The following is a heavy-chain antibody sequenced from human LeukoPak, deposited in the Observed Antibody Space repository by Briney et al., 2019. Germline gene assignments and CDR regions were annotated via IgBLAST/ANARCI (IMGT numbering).Heavy chain of an antibody. J-gene: IGHJ3*02. Sequence: ASVKVSCKASGYTFTSYGISWVRQAPGQGLEWMGWISAYNGNTNYAQKFQGRVTMTTDTSTSTAYMELRSLRSDDPAVDYCARDGDLVGVVANAFDIWGQGTMVTVSS. CDR2: ISAYNGNT. D-gene: IGHD2-15*01. CDR3: ARDGDLVGVVANAFDI. CDR1: GYTFTSYG. V-gene: IGHV1-18*01.